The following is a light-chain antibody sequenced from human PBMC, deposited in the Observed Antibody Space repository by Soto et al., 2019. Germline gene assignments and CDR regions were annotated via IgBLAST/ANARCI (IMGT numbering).Light chain of an antibody. CDR1: SSNIGGNY. V-gene: IGLV1-47*01. Sequence: QSVLTQLPSASGAPGQRVTISCSGSSSNIGGNYVYWYQQLPGTAPKLLIYRNNQRPSGVPDRFSGSKSDTSASLAISGLRSEDEADYYCASWDDSLSATLFGGGTKVTVL. CDR3: ASWDDSLSATL. J-gene: IGLJ2*01. CDR2: RNN.